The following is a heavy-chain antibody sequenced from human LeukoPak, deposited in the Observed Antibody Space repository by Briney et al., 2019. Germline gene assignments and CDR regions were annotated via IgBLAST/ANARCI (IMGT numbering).Heavy chain of an antibody. Sequence: GESLKISCKGSGYSFTSYWIGWVRQMPGKGLEWMGIIYPGDSDTRYSPSFQGQVTISADKSISTPYLQWSSLKASDTAMYYCARRFKNCSSTSCYFWFDPWGQGTLVTVSS. CDR1: GYSFTSYW. J-gene: IGHJ5*02. CDR2: IYPGDSDT. D-gene: IGHD2-2*01. CDR3: ARRFKNCSSTSCYFWFDP. V-gene: IGHV5-51*01.